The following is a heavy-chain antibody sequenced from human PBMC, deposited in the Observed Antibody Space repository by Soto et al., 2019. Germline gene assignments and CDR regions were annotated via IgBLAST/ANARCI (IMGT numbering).Heavy chain of an antibody. D-gene: IGHD1-26*01. Sequence: EEQLLESGGGLAQPGGSLRLSCAASGFTFSNYCMGWVRRAPGKGLEWDSTISGSGDSTYYADSVKGRFTIFRDNSKNTLYHQLNSLKADDPAVYCCAKEIWVGDTSGALAIWGQGTLVTVSS. CDR1: GFTFSNYC. CDR3: AKEIWVGDTSGALAI. J-gene: IGHJ3*02. CDR2: ISGSGDST. V-gene: IGHV3-23*01.